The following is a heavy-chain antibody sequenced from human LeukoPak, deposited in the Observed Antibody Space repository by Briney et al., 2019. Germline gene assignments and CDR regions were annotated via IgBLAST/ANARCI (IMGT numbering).Heavy chain of an antibody. V-gene: IGHV1-69*05. CDR3: ARRDYYDSSGSFDY. J-gene: IGHJ4*02. Sequence: ASVKVSCKASGCTFSSYAISWVRQAPGQGLEWMGRIIPIFGTANYAQKFQGRVTITTDESTSTAYMELSSLRSEDTAVYYCARRDYYDSSGSFDYWGQGTLVTVSS. CDR2: IIPIFGTA. D-gene: IGHD3-22*01. CDR1: GCTFSSYA.